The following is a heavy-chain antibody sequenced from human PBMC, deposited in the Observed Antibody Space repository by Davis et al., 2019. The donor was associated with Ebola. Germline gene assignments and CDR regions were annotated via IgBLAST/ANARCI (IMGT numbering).Heavy chain of an antibody. D-gene: IGHD2-2*01. CDR3: AKTLIRNIPDYYYYGMDV. CDR1: RGTFSSYA. V-gene: IGHV1-69*06. CDR2: IIPIFGTA. Sequence: SVKVSCKASRGTFSSYAISWVRQAPGQGLEWMGGIIPIFGTANYAQKFQGRVTITADKSTSTAYMELSSLRSEDTAVYYCAKTLIRNIPDYYYYGMDVWGQGTTVTVSS. J-gene: IGHJ6*02.